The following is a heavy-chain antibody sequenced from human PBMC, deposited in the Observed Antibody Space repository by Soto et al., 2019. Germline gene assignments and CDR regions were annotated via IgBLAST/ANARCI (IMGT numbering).Heavy chain of an antibody. J-gene: IGHJ6*02. D-gene: IGHD5-18*01. V-gene: IGHV1-69*01. CDR2: IIPIFGTA. Sequence: QVQLVQSGAEVKKPGSSVKVSCKASGDTFSSYAISWVRQAPGQGLEWMGGIIPIFGTANYAQKFQGRVTITADESTSTAYMELSSLRSEDTAVYYCARDGYDAYYYYYGMDVWGQGTTVTVSS. CDR3: ARDGYDAYYYYYGMDV. CDR1: GDTFSSYA.